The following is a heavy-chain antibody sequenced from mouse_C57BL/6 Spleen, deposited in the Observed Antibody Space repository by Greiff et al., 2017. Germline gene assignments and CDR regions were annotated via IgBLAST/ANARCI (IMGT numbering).Heavy chain of an antibody. Sequence: QVQLKQPGAELVMPGASVKLSCKASGYTFTSSWMHWVKQRPGQGLEWIGEIDPSDSYTNYNQKFKGKSTLTVDKSSSTAYMQLSSLTSEDSAVYYCARGGYYAMDYWGQGTSVTVSS. J-gene: IGHJ4*01. CDR3: ARGGYYAMDY. CDR2: IDPSDSYT. V-gene: IGHV1-69*01. CDR1: GYTFTSSW.